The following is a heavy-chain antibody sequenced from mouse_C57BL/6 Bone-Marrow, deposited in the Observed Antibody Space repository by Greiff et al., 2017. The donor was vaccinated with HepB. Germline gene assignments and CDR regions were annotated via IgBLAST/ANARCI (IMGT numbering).Heavy chain of an antibody. Sequence: VQLQQSGAELVRPGASVKLSCTASGFNIKDYYMHWVKQRPEQGLEWIGRIDPEDGDTEYAPKFQGKATMTADTSSNTAYLQLSSLTTEDTAVYYCTATPYDYDGYWGQGTTLTVSS. CDR2: IDPEDGDT. V-gene: IGHV14-1*01. CDR1: GFNIKDYY. CDR3: TATPYDYDGY. J-gene: IGHJ2*01. D-gene: IGHD2-4*01.